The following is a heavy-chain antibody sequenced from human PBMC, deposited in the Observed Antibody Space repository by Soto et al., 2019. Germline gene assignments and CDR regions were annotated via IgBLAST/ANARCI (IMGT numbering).Heavy chain of an antibody. CDR2: MNPNSGNT. CDR3: ARRIVATETFDY. J-gene: IGHJ4*02. Sequence: GASVKVSCKASGYTFTSYDINWVRQATGQGLEWMGWMNPNSGNTGYAQKFQGRVTMTRNTSISTAYMELSSLRSEDTAVYYCARRIVATETFDYWGQGTLVTVSS. V-gene: IGHV1-8*01. CDR1: GYTFTSYD. D-gene: IGHD5-12*01.